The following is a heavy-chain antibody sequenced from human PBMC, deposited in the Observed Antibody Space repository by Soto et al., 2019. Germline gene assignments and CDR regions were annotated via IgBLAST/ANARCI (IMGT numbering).Heavy chain of an antibody. V-gene: IGHV4-31*03. J-gene: IGHJ4*02. Sequence: SETLSLTCTVSGGSISSGGYYWSWIRQHPGKGLEWIGYIFYNGSTYYNPSLKSRVTISVDTSKNQFSLKLSSVTAADTAVYYCARAPGDYFDYWGQGTLVTVSS. CDR2: IFYNGST. CDR1: GGSISSGGYY. CDR3: ARAPGDYFDY.